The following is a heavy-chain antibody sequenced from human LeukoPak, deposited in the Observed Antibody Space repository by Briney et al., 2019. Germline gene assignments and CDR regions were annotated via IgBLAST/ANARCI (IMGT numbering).Heavy chain of an antibody. V-gene: IGHV1-8*01. CDR1: GYTFTSYD. J-gene: IGHJ5*02. CDR2: MNPNSGNT. CDR3: ARGPYSSSWYVSNRWFDP. Sequence: GASVKVSCKASGYTFTSYDINWVRQATGQGLEWMGWMNPNSGNTGYAQKFQGRVTMTRNTSISTAYMELSSLRSEDTAVYYCARGPYSSSWYVSNRWFDPWGQGTLVTVSS. D-gene: IGHD6-13*01.